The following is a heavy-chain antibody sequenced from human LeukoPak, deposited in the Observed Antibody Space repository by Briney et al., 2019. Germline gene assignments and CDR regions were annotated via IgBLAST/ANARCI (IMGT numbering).Heavy chain of an antibody. CDR3: ARQYYYDSSGPYPPRQAFDI. D-gene: IGHD3-22*01. Sequence: SETLSLTCTVSGASISGYYWNWIRQPPGKGLEWIGYMSYSGSTNYNPSLRSRVTISLDTSKNHFSLKLSSVTAADTAVYYCARQYYYDSSGPYPPRQAFDIWGQGTMVTVSS. J-gene: IGHJ3*02. CDR2: MSYSGST. CDR1: GASISGYY. V-gene: IGHV4-59*08.